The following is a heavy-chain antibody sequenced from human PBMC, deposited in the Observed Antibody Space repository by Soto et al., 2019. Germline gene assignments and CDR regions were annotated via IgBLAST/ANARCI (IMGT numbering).Heavy chain of an antibody. CDR2: IFYTGST. J-gene: IGHJ4*02. D-gene: IGHD4-17*01. CDR3: ATRGLNGDPFDY. Sequence: KASETLSLTCTVSGGSIISTTYYWAWIRQPPGEGLEWIGTIFYTGSTYYNPSLTSRLTISVDTSKNQFSLKLSSVTATDTAVYYCATRGLNGDPFDYWGQGTLVTVSS. CDR1: GGSIISTTYY. V-gene: IGHV4-39*01.